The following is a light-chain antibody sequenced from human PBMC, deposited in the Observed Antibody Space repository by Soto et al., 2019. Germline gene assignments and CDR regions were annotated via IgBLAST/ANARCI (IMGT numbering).Light chain of an antibody. Sequence: QSALTQPASVSGSPGQSITISCTGTSSDVGGYDYVSWYQQHPGKAPKLMLYDATNRPSGVSNRFSGSKSGNTASLTISGLLAEDEADYYCISYASINTYVFGTGTKVTVL. J-gene: IGLJ1*01. CDR2: DAT. V-gene: IGLV2-14*01. CDR3: ISYASINTYV. CDR1: SSDVGGYDY.